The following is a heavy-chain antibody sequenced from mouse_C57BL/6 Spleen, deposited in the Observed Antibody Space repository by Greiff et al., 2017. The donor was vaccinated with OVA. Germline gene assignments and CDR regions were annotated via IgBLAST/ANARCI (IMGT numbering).Heavy chain of an antibody. CDR3: ARRHGSSHGDAMDY. V-gene: IGHV5-17*01. D-gene: IGHD1-1*01. J-gene: IGHJ4*01. CDR2: ISSGSSTI. Sequence: EVHLVESGGGLVKPGGSLKLSCAASGFTFSDYGMHWVRQAPEKGLEWVAYISSGSSTIYYADTVKGRFTISRDNAKNTLFLQMTSLRSEDTAMYYCARRHGSSHGDAMDYWGQGTSVTVSS. CDR1: GFTFSDYG.